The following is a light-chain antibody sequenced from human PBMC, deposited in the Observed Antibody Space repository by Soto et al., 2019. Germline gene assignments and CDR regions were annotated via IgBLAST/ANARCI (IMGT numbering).Light chain of an antibody. CDR3: QQYVSSSLT. CDR2: GTS. CDR1: QSVNSRY. Sequence: EIVLTQSPGTLSLSPGERATLSCRASQSVNSRYLAWYQQKPGQAPNLLIYGTSSRASGIPDRFSGSRSGTDFTLTISRLEPEDFAVYYCQQYVSSSLTFGGGTKVDIK. J-gene: IGKJ4*01. V-gene: IGKV3-20*01.